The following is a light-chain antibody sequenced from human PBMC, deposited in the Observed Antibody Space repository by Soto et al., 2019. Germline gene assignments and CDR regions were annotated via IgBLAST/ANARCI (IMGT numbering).Light chain of an antibody. V-gene: IGKV3-20*01. CDR2: GAS. CDR3: QQYGSSIT. Sequence: EIVLTQSPGTLSLSPGERATLSCRASQSVSSSYLAWYQQEPGQAPRLLIYGASSRATGIPDRFSGSGSGTDFTLTISRLEPEDFAVYYCQQYGSSITFGQGTRLEI. J-gene: IGKJ5*01. CDR1: QSVSSSY.